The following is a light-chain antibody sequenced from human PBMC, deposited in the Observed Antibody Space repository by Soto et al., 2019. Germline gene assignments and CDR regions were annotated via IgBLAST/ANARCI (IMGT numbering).Light chain of an antibody. J-gene: IGKJ4*02. Sequence: FVLTQSPGTLSLSPGESATLSCRASHSVANNYLAWYQQKPGQAPRLLIFAASNRATGVPHRFSASGSGTDFTLTISRLEPEDFALYYCQQFAGSFGGGTKVEIK. CDR2: AAS. V-gene: IGKV3-20*01. CDR3: QQFAGS. CDR1: HSVANNY.